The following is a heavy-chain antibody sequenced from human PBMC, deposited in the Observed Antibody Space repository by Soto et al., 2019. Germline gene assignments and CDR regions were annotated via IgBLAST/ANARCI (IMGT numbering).Heavy chain of an antibody. Sequence: QVQLVQSGAEVKKPGASVKLSCRTSGYTFTHYYIHWVRQAPGQGLEWLAIINPASGSTNYAQDFQGRVTVTVDTSTTTVYMERSGLRAEDTAIFCCARDFAAVDHWGQGTLVTVSS. CDR2: INPASGST. CDR3: ARDFAAVDH. D-gene: IGHD6-13*01. V-gene: IGHV1-46*01. CDR1: GYTFTHYY. J-gene: IGHJ4*02.